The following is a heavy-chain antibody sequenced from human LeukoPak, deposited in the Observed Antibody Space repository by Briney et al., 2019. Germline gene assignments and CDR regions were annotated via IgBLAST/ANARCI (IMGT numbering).Heavy chain of an antibody. CDR1: GGSFSGYY. D-gene: IGHD3-10*01. CDR2: IKHSGST. CDR3: ARVPYYYGSGSYYGVYYYYYGMDV. Sequence: PSETLSLTCAVYGGSFSGYYWSWIRQPPGKGLEWIGEIKHSGSTNYNPSLKGRVTISVDTSKNQFSLKLSSVTAADTAVYYCARVPYYYGSGSYYGVYYYYYGMDVWGKGTTVTVSS. V-gene: IGHV4-34*01. J-gene: IGHJ6*04.